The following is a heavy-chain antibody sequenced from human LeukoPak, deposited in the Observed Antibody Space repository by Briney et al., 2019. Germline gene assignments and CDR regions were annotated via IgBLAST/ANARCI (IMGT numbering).Heavy chain of an antibody. Sequence: PSETLSLTCTVSGGSISSSSYYWGWIRQPPGKGLEWIGSIYYSGSTYYNPSLKSRVTISVDTSKNQFSLKLSSVTAADTAVYYCARDPHVLISYRWYFDLWGRGTLVTVSS. CDR1: GGSISSSSYY. CDR3: ARDPHVLISYRWYFDL. CDR2: IYYSGST. J-gene: IGHJ2*01. D-gene: IGHD3-16*01. V-gene: IGHV4-39*07.